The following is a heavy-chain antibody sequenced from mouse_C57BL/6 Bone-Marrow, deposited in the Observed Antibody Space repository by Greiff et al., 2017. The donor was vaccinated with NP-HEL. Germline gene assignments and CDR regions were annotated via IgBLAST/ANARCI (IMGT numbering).Heavy chain of an antibody. CDR1: GFSLTSYG. V-gene: IGHV2-2*01. CDR3: ARKGWDYWYFDV. J-gene: IGHJ1*03. CDR2: IWSGGST. D-gene: IGHD4-1*01. Sequence: VKLMESGPGLVQPSQRLSITCTVSGFSLTSYGVHWVRQSPGKGLEWLGVIWSGGSTDYNAAFISRLSISKDNSKSQVFFKMNSLQADDTAIYYCARKGWDYWYFDVWGTGTTVTVSS.